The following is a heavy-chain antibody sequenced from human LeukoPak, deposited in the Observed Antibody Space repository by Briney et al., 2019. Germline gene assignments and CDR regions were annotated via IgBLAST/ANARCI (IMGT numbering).Heavy chain of an antibody. CDR2: ISGSGGIT. CDR1: GFTFSSYA. CDR3: AKDYGDGSGSYYYFEY. Sequence: GGSLRLSCAASGFTFSSYAMSWVRQVPGKGLEWVSGISGSGGITYYADSVRGRFTISRDNSKNTLYLQMNSLRVEDTAVYYCAKDYGDGSGSYYYFEYWGQGTLVTVSS. V-gene: IGHV3-23*01. J-gene: IGHJ4*02. D-gene: IGHD3-10*01.